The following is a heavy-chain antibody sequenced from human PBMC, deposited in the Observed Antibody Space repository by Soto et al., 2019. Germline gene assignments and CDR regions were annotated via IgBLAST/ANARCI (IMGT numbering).Heavy chain of an antibody. J-gene: IGHJ6*02. CDR1: GGTFTNYA. CDR3: ARERSVGYCNTTTCPKPFYYYAMDV. Sequence: QVQLVQSGAEVKKPGSSLKVSCKASGGTFTNYAFSWVRQAPGQGLEWMGGIIPVFGTPDYAQKFQGRVTITADESTRTASMELSSLRSDDTAVYYCARERSVGYCNTTTCPKPFYYYAMDVWGQGTTVTVSS. CDR2: IIPVFGTP. D-gene: IGHD2-2*01. V-gene: IGHV1-69*12.